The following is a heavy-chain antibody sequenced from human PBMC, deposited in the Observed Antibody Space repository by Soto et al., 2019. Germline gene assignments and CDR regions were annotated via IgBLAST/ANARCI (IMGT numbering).Heavy chain of an antibody. CDR1: GFTFSSHS. J-gene: IGHJ6*02. V-gene: IGHV3-48*02. D-gene: IGHD3-10*01. CDR3: ARRITMVRGPYYYYAMDV. Sequence: EVQLVESGGGLVQPGGSRRLSCAASGFTFSSHSMIWVRQAPGKGLEWISHITSTSSTRSYADSVRGRFTISRDNAKDSLYLQMNSLRDEDTAVYYCARRITMVRGPYYYYAMDVWGQGTTVTVSS. CDR2: ITSTSSTR.